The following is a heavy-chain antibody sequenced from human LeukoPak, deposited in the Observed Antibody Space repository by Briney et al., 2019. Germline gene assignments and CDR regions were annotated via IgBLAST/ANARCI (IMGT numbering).Heavy chain of an antibody. CDR1: GDSMNSNNFY. CDR2: IYYSGLT. CDR3: ARAPITMFGLNYHYMDV. J-gene: IGHJ6*03. V-gene: IGHV4-39*07. Sequence: SETLSLTCTVSGDSMNSNNFYWGWIRQPPGKGLEWIGSIYYSGLTYYNPSRKSGVTISIDTSKNQFSLKMSSVTAADTAVYYCARAPITMFGLNYHYMDVWGKGTTVTVSS. D-gene: IGHD3-9*01.